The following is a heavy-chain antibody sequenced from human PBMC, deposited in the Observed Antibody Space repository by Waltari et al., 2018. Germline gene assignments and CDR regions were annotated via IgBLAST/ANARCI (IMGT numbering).Heavy chain of an antibody. Sequence: QLQLQESGPGLVKPSETLSLSCSVSGDSISSSNYYWGCIRQPPGKGLEWMAIVYYSGTTDYNPSLKIRVTISADTSRNQFYLRLTSVTATDTAVYYCARSSAGMPRWLGDYWGQGILVTVSS. CDR2: VYYSGTT. V-gene: IGHV4-39*01. CDR1: GDSISSSNYY. J-gene: IGHJ4*02. D-gene: IGHD5-12*01. CDR3: ARSSAGMPRWLGDY.